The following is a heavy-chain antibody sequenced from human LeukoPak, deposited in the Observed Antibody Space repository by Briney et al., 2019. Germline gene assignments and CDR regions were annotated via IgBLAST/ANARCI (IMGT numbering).Heavy chain of an antibody. CDR3: AKALRFTSRHGFDY. CDR1: AFTFRTYG. Sequence: GESLRLFCAPSAFTFRTYGMHWVRQAPGQGLEGVAIRYDGSNKYYADSVKGRFTISRDNSKNTLYLQMNSLRAEDTAVYYCAKALRFTSRHGFDYWGQGTLVTVSS. V-gene: IGHV3-30*02. D-gene: IGHD2-2*01. J-gene: IGHJ4*02. CDR2: RYDGSNK.